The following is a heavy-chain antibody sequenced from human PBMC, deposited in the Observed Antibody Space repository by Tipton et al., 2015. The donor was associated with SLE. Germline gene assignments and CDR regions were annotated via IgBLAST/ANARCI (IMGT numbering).Heavy chain of an antibody. CDR1: GGSISSYY. D-gene: IGHD6-13*01. CDR2: IYYSGST. V-gene: IGHV4-59*12. J-gene: IGHJ4*02. Sequence: LRLSCTVSGGSISSYYWSWIRQPPGKGLEWIGYIYYSGSTNYNPSLKSRVTISVDTSKNQFSLKLSSVTAADTAVYYCASYGSSAFDYWGQGTLVTVSS. CDR3: ASYGSSAFDY.